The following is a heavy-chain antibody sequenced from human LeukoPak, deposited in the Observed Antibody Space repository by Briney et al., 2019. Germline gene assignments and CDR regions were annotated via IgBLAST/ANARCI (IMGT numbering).Heavy chain of an antibody. CDR1: GFTVSSNY. J-gene: IGHJ6*03. Sequence: GGSLRLSCAASGFTVSSNYMSWVRQAPGKGLEWVSVIYSGGSTYYADSVKGRFTISRDNSKNTLYLQMNSLRAEDTAVYYCARDKRLYYGSGSRSSYYYYCMDVWGKGTTVTISS. CDR2: IYSGGST. CDR3: ARDKRLYYGSGSRSSYYYYCMDV. V-gene: IGHV3-53*01. D-gene: IGHD3-10*01.